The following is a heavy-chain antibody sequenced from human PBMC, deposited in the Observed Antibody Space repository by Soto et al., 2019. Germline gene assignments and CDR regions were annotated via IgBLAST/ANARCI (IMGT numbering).Heavy chain of an antibody. Sequence: SETLSLTCTVSGGSISSSSYYWGWIRQPPGKGLEWIGSIYYSGNTYYNPSLKGRVTIFVDTSKNQFSLKLKSVTAADTAVFYCARVFSGYERYFDYWGLGTLVTVSS. CDR1: GGSISSSSYY. CDR2: IYYSGNT. J-gene: IGHJ4*02. V-gene: IGHV4-39*01. CDR3: ARVFSGYERYFDY. D-gene: IGHD5-12*01.